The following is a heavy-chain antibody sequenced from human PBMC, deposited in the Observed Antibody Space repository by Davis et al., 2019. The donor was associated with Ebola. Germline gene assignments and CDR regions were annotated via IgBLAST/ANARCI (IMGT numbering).Heavy chain of an antibody. D-gene: IGHD3-16*01. Sequence: PGGSLRLSCTVPGVSISRHYWSWIRQPPGKRLEWIGSIFYTGSAYYNSSLASRATISVDTSKNQFSLKLRSVTAADTAMYYCAERGGSVWGQGTLVTVSS. CDR3: AERGGSV. CDR2: IFYTGSA. V-gene: IGHV4-59*11. J-gene: IGHJ4*02. CDR1: GVSISRHY.